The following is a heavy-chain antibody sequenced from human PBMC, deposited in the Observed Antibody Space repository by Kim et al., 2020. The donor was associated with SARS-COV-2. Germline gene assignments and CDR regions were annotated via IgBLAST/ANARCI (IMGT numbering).Heavy chain of an antibody. D-gene: IGHD6-13*01. J-gene: IGHJ6*02. CDR3: ARDLAAAARYGMDV. Sequence: ADSVKGQCTTSRDNAKTSLYQQMNSLRAEGTAVYYCARDLAAAARYGMDVWGQGTTVTVSS. V-gene: IGHV3-11*06.